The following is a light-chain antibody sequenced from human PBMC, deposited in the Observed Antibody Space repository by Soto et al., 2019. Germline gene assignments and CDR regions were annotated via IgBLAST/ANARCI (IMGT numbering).Light chain of an antibody. V-gene: IGLV2-14*01. CDR3: SSYTVSSTLL. J-gene: IGLJ3*02. CDR1: GSDIGDYKY. Sequence: QSALTQPDSVSGSPGQSITISCTGTGSDIGDYKYVSWYQQHPGKVPKLIIYEVSNRPSGVSSRFSGSKSGNTASLTIAGLQAEDEASYYCSSYTVSSTLLFGGGTKLTVL. CDR2: EVS.